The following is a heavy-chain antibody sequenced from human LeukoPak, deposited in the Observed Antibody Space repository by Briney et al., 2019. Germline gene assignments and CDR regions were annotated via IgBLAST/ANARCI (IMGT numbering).Heavy chain of an antibody. Sequence: GGSLRLSCAASEFTVNSNYMSWVRQAPGKGLEWVSVIYSAGSTFYADSVKGRFTISRDNSKNTLYLQMNSLRAEDTAVYYCARLDCSSTSCPLLYWGQGTLVTVSS. CDR1: EFTVNSNY. CDR3: ARLDCSSTSCPLLY. V-gene: IGHV3-66*01. D-gene: IGHD2-2*01. CDR2: IYSAGST. J-gene: IGHJ4*02.